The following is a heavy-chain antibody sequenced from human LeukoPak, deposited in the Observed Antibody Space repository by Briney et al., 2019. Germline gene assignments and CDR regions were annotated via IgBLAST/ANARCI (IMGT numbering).Heavy chain of an antibody. Sequence: GGSLRLPCAASGFSFSSYWTNWVRQAPGKGLVWVAHINTDGRTTTYADSVKGRFTVARDNAKNTLYLEMNRLRAEDTAVYYCARDNTYMFDYWGQGTQVTVSS. CDR2: INTDGRTT. D-gene: IGHD2-2*02. J-gene: IGHJ4*02. CDR3: ARDNTYMFDY. V-gene: IGHV3-74*01. CDR1: GFSFSSYW.